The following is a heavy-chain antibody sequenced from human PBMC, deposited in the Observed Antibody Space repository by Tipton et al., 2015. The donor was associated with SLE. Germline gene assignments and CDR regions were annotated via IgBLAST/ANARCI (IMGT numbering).Heavy chain of an antibody. J-gene: IGHJ2*01. V-gene: IGHV3-48*03. CDR3: ARGGDIVDYFDL. CDR2: ISSSGSTI. D-gene: IGHD5-12*01. Sequence: GSLRLSCAASGLTFSSYEMNWVRQAPGKGLEWVSYISSSGSTIYYADSVKGRFTISRDNAKNSLYLQMNSLRAEDTAVYYCARGGDIVDYFDLWGRGTLVTVSS. CDR1: GLTFSSYE.